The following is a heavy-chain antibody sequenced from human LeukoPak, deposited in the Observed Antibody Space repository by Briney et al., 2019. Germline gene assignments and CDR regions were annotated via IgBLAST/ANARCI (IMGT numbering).Heavy chain of an antibody. Sequence: ASVKVSCKASGYTFTAYYMHWVRQAPGQGLEWMGWINPNTGGTNYAQNFQGRVTMTSDTSISTAYMELSSLRSDDTAMYYCARAPMIVVVFPPRLDFWGQGTLVTVSS. CDR1: GYTFTAYY. CDR3: ARAPMIVVVFPPRLDF. D-gene: IGHD3-22*01. J-gene: IGHJ4*02. V-gene: IGHV1-2*02. CDR2: INPNTGGT.